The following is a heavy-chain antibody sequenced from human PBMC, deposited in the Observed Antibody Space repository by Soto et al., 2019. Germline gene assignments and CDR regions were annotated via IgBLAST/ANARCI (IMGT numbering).Heavy chain of an antibody. Sequence: QVQLQESGPRLVKPSETLSLTCTVTGGSFSNYHWYWSRLPPGKGLELIGYASHTAVTKYHPSLDGRVTVSVDYSKSQVSLELRSVTAADTAVYYCASGDQVIFDYWGQGIRVTASS. CDR1: GGSFSNYH. V-gene: IGHV4-59*01. D-gene: IGHD2-21*01. CDR3: ASGDQVIFDY. J-gene: IGHJ4*02. CDR2: ASHTAVT.